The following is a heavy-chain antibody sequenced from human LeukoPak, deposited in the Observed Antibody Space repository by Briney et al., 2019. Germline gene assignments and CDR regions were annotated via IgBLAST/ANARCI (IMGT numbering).Heavy chain of an antibody. CDR1: GYTFTSYG. V-gene: IGHV1-18*01. D-gene: IGHD5-18*01. Sequence: ASVKVSCKASGYTFTSYGISWVRQAPGQGLEWMGWISAYNGNTNYAQKLQGRVTMTTDASTSTAYMELRSLRSDDTAVYYCARETDTAMASDYWGQGTLVTVSS. J-gene: IGHJ4*02. CDR2: ISAYNGNT. CDR3: ARETDTAMASDY.